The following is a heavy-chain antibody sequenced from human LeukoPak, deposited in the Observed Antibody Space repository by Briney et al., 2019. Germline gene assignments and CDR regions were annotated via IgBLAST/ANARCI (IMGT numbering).Heavy chain of an antibody. CDR1: GGSISSSNW. J-gene: IGHJ4*02. CDR3: ARDRPYSGSYYDY. D-gene: IGHD1-26*01. Sequence: SGTLSLTCAVSGGSISSSNWWSWIRQPPGKGLEWIGEIYHSGSTNYNPSLKSRVTISVDKSKNQFSLNLSSVTAADTAVYFCARDRPYSGSYYDYWGQGKRVTVSS. V-gene: IGHV4-4*02. CDR2: IYHSGST.